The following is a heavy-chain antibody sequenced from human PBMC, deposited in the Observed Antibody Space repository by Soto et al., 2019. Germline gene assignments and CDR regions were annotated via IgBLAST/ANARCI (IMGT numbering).Heavy chain of an antibody. D-gene: IGHD2-2*01. Sequence: PGDSVKISCQASGYRFTPYWITWVRQMPGKGLEWMATIDPSDSYVDYSPSFRGHVTFSVDRYITTVYLQWNRLKASDSAMYFCARRASSSFYHFDFWGQGPLVTFSS. CDR2: IDPSDSYV. CDR1: GYRFTPYW. V-gene: IGHV5-10-1*01. CDR3: ARRASSSFYHFDF. J-gene: IGHJ4*02.